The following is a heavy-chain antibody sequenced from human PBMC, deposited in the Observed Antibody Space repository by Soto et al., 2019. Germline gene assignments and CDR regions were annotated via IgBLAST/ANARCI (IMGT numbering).Heavy chain of an antibody. CDR2: IKRKGGGETK. J-gene: IGHJ4*02. D-gene: IGHD4-4*01. V-gene: IGHV3-15*07. Sequence: EVQLVESGGGLVKPGDSLRLSCAVSGLKFSDAWMNWVRQAPGKGLEWVGRIKRKGGGETKDYAAPVKGRFAISRDDSRDTLYLQMNSLKSEDTAVYYCAWDNSGRFRTDHWGQGTLVTVS. CDR3: AWDNSGRFRTDH. CDR1: GLKFSDAW.